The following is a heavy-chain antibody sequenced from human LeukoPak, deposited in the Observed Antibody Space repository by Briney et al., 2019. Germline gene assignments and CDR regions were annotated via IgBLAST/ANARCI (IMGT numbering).Heavy chain of an antibody. Sequence: GGSLRLSCAASGFTFSSYAMHWVRQAPGKGLEWVAVISYDGSNKYYADSVKGRFTISRDNSKNTLYLQMNSLRAEDTAVYYCARDRVDYWGQGTLVTVSS. V-gene: IGHV3-30*04. CDR3: ARDRVDY. CDR1: GFTFSSYA. CDR2: ISYDGSNK. J-gene: IGHJ4*02.